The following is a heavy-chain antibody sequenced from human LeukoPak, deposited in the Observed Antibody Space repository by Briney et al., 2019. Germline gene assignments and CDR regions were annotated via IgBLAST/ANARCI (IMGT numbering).Heavy chain of an antibody. D-gene: IGHD3-10*01. Sequence: SETLSLTCTVSGGSISSGSYYWGWIRQPPGKGLEWIGSIYYSGNTYYNPSLKSRVTISVDTSKNQFSLKLSSVTAADTAVYYCARDITMVRGVIYAFDIWGQGTMVTVSS. V-gene: IGHV4-39*07. CDR2: IYYSGNT. J-gene: IGHJ3*02. CDR3: ARDITMVRGVIYAFDI. CDR1: GGSISSGSYY.